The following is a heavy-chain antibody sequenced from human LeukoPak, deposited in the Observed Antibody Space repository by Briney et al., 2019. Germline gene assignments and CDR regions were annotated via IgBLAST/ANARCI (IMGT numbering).Heavy chain of an antibody. V-gene: IGHV3-74*01. CDR1: GFTFSLSW. Sequence: GGSLRLSCAASGFTFSLSWMHWVRQAPGKGLEWVSSINYDARSRTYADSVKGRLTISRDNAGNTLFLQMNSLRVEDSAIYSCVRGAGPGTPFDWGQGILVTVSS. CDR2: INYDARSR. J-gene: IGHJ1*01. D-gene: IGHD1-1*01. CDR3: VRGAGPGTPFD.